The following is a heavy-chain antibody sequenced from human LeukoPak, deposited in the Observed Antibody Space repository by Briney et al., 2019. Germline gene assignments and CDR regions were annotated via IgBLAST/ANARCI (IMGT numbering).Heavy chain of an antibody. CDR2: SGSGGST. CDR1: GFTFSSYS. V-gene: IGHV3-23*01. J-gene: IGHJ4*02. D-gene: IGHD3-3*01. CDR3: ARDFWSGYYPNY. Sequence: GGSLRLSCAASGFTFSSYSMNWVRQAPGKGLEWVSGSGSGGSTYYADSVKGRFTISRDNSKNTLYLQMNSLRAEDTAVYYCARDFWSGYYPNYWGQGTLVTVSS.